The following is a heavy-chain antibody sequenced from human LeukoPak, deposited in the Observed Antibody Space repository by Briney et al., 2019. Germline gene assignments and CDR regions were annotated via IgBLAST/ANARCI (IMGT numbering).Heavy chain of an antibody. CDR1: GFTFSSYA. CDR3: AKDRWDGSGNTFDS. V-gene: IGHV3-23*01. D-gene: IGHD3-10*01. Sequence: GGSLRLSCVASGFTFSSYAMTWVRQIPGKGLEWVSSISDSGNITHYADSVKGRFTVSRDNSRNLLYLQMSSLRAEDTAVYYCAKDRWDGSGNTFDSWGQGTLVTVSS. CDR2: ISDSGNIT. J-gene: IGHJ4*02.